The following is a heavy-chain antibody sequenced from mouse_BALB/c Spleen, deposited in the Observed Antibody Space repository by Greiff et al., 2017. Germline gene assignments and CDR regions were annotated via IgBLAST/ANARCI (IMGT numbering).Heavy chain of an antibody. CDR2: IWAGGST. CDR1: GFSLTSYG. J-gene: IGHJ3*01. Sequence: VHLVESGPGLVAPSQSLSITCTVSGFSLTSYGVHWVRQPPGKGLEWLGVIWAGGSTNYNSALMSRLSISKDNTKSQVFLKMNSLQTDDTAMYYCATYGNLAYWGQGTLVTVSA. V-gene: IGHV2-9*02. D-gene: IGHD2-1*01. CDR3: ATYGNLAY.